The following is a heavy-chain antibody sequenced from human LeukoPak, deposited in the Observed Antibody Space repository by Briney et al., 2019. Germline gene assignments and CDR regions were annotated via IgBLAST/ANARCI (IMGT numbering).Heavy chain of an antibody. V-gene: IGHV4-59*08. CDR1: GGSISPFY. CDR3: ARHGYCSGGSCYWDY. Sequence: SETLSLTCTVSGGSISPFYWIWIRQPPGKGVECIAYLYYSGTTAYNHPLKSRVAVSVDTSNDQVSLNLSSVTAADTAVFYCARHGYCSGGSCYWDYWGQGTTVTVSS. CDR2: LYYSGTT. J-gene: IGHJ4*03. D-gene: IGHD2-15*01.